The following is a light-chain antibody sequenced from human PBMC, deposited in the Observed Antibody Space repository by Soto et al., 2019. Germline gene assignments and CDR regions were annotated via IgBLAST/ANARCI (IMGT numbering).Light chain of an antibody. CDR1: SSDVGGYNY. J-gene: IGLJ1*01. V-gene: IGLV2-14*01. CDR3: SSYTSSGTRV. Sequence: QSALTQPASVSGSPGQSITISCTGTSSDVGGYNYVSWYQQHPGKAPKLMIYDVSNRPSGVSNRFSGSKSGNTASLTISGLPDEDEADYYCSSYTSSGTRVFGTGTKLTVL. CDR2: DVS.